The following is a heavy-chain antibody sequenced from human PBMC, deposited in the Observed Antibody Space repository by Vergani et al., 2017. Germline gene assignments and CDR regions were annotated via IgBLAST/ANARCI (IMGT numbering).Heavy chain of an antibody. CDR3: ALAESSTSCINSVCITPETGSWFDP. CDR1: GYTLTYCY. V-gene: IGHV1-45*02. D-gene: IGHD2-2*01. Sequence: QMQLVQSGAEVKKTGSSVKVSCKASGYTLTYCYLHWVRQAPGQALEWMGWITPFNGNTNYAQKFQDRVTITRDRSMSTAYMELSSLRSEDTAMYYCALAESSTSCINSVCITPETGSWFDPWGQGTLVTVSS. CDR2: ITPFNGNT. J-gene: IGHJ5*02.